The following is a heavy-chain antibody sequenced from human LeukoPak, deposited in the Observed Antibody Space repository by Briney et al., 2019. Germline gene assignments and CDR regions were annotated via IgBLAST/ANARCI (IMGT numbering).Heavy chain of an antibody. CDR3: ARGIGGYFHL. D-gene: IGHD3-10*01. J-gene: IGHJ2*01. CDR2: IYYSGST. CDR1: GGSLSSGDYY. V-gene: IGHV4-30-4*01. Sequence: SETLSLTCTVSGGSLSSGDYYWSWIRQPPGKGLEWIGYIYYSGSTYYNPSLKSRVNISVDTSKNQFSLKLRSVTAAGTAVYSRARGIGGYFHLWAGGPLVSVSS.